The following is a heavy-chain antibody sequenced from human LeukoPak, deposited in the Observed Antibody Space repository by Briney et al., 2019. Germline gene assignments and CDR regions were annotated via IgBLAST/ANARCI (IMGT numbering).Heavy chain of an antibody. D-gene: IGHD1-1*01. Sequence: GASVKVSCKASEYTFTSYYMHWVRQAPGQGLEWMGIINPPGGSPKYTQNFQGRVTMTRDTSTSTVYMELNILRSEDTAVYYCALESPHTYDFDFWGQGTLVTVSS. CDR3: ALESPHTYDFDF. V-gene: IGHV1-46*01. CDR1: EYTFTSYY. CDR2: INPPGGSP. J-gene: IGHJ4*02.